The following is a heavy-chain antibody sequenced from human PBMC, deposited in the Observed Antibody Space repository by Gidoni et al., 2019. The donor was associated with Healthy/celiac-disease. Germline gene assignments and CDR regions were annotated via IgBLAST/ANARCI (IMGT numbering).Heavy chain of an antibody. V-gene: IGHV3-9*01. CDR2: ISWNSGSI. Sequence: EVQLVESGGGLVQTGRSLRLSCAASGFTFDDYAMHWVRQAPGKGLGWVSGISWNSGSIGYADSVKGRFTISIDNAKNSLYLQMNSLRAEDTALYYCAKEGVTTRYYYYYYGMDVWGQGTTVTVSS. CDR1: GFTFDDYA. J-gene: IGHJ6*02. CDR3: AKEGVTTRYYYYYYGMDV. D-gene: IGHD4-4*01.